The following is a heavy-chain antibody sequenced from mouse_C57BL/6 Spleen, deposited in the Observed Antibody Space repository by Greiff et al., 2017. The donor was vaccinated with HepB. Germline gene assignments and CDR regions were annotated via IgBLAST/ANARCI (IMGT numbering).Heavy chain of an antibody. D-gene: IGHD1-1*01. CDR2: ISYDGSN. Sequence: ESGPGLVKPSQSLSLTCSVTGYSITSGYYWNWIRQFPGNKLEWMGYISYDGSNNYNPSLKNRISITRDTSKNQFFLKLNSVTTEDTATYYCARELLRYPYYFDYWGQGTTLTVSS. J-gene: IGHJ2*01. V-gene: IGHV3-6*01. CDR1: GYSITSGYY. CDR3: ARELLRYPYYFDY.